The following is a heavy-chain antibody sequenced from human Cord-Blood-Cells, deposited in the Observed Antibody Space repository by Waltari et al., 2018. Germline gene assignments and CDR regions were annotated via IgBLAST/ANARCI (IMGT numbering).Heavy chain of an antibody. V-gene: IGHV3-21*01. D-gene: IGHD6-13*01. CDR2: SSSSSSYK. CDR1: GFTFSRYS. Sequence: EVQLVESGGGLFKPGGSLRLSCAASGFTFSRYSMNWVRQATGKGLEWVSSSSSSSSYKDYADSVKGRFTISRDNAKNSLYLQMNSLRAEDTAVYYCARDRDSSSWYAFDIWGQGTMVTVSS. CDR3: ARDRDSSSWYAFDI. J-gene: IGHJ3*02.